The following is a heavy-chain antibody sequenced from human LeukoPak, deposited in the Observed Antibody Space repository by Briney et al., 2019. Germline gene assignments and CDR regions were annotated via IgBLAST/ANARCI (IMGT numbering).Heavy chain of an antibody. CDR1: GGSFSGYY. CDR3: ARAKGSGSYRTTRAYYFDY. Sequence: SETLSLTCAVYGGSFSGYYWSWIRQPPGKGLEWIGEINHSGGTNYNPSLKSRVTISVDTSKNQFSLKLSSVAAADTAVYYCARAKGSGSYRTTRAYYFDYWGQGTLVTVSS. V-gene: IGHV4-34*01. J-gene: IGHJ4*02. D-gene: IGHD1-26*01. CDR2: INHSGGT.